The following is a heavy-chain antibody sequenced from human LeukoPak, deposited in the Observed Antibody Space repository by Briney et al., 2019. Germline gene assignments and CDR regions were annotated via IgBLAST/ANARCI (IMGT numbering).Heavy chain of an antibody. CDR2: ISSGSGYI. Sequence: GGSLRLSCADSGFTFSSYSMNWVRQAPGKGLEWVSAISSGSGYIYHADSVKGRFTISRDNAKNSLYLQMNSLRAEDMDVYYCARVRRGDSSGYNGYWGEGTLVTVSS. CDR3: ARVRRGDSSGYNGY. CDR1: GFTFSSYS. D-gene: IGHD3-22*01. J-gene: IGHJ4*02. V-gene: IGHV3-21*01.